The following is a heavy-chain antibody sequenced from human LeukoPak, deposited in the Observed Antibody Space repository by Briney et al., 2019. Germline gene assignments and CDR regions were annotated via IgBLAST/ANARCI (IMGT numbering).Heavy chain of an antibody. J-gene: IGHJ3*02. D-gene: IGHD6-13*01. CDR2: ISAYNGNT. Sequence: GASVKVSCKASGYTFTSYGISWVRQATGQGLEWMGWISAYNGNTNYAQKLQGRVTMTTDTSASTAYMELRSLRSDDTAVYYCAREGSIAAAGTGGLGNAFDIWGQGTMVTVSS. CDR1: GYTFTSYG. V-gene: IGHV1-18*01. CDR3: AREGSIAAAGTGGLGNAFDI.